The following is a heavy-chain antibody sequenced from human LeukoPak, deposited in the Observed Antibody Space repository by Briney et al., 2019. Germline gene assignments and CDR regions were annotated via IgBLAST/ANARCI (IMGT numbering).Heavy chain of an antibody. Sequence: PSETLSLTCTVSGGAIKTYYWSWIRQPPGKGLEWIGCSDYRGLTFSPSFKGRVTISIDTSRNQFSLKVTSVTAADTAVYFCARERPLTSGSYFDLWGQGILVTVSS. J-gene: IGHJ4*02. V-gene: IGHV4-59*12. CDR2: SDYRGLT. CDR1: GGAIKTYY. D-gene: IGHD1-26*01. CDR3: ARERPLTSGSYFDL.